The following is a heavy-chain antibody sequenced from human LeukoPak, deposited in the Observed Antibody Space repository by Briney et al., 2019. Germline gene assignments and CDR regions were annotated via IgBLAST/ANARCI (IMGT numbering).Heavy chain of an antibody. Sequence: GGSLRLSCAASGFTFSSYGMSWVRQAPGKGLEWVSAISGSGGSTYYADSVKGRFTISRDNSKNSLYLQMNSLRAEDTAVYYCAKLTSSGWYGGLRVDYWGQGTLVTVSS. J-gene: IGHJ4*02. CDR1: GFTFSSYG. D-gene: IGHD6-19*01. CDR3: AKLTSSGWYGGLRVDY. CDR2: ISGSGGST. V-gene: IGHV3-23*01.